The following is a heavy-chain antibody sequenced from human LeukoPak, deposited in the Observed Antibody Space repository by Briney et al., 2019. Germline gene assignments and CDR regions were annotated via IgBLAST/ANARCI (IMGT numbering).Heavy chain of an antibody. CDR1: GGSISGYY. Sequence: PSETLSLTCTVSGGSISGYYWSWIRQPPGKGLEWIGRIKSKTDGGTTDYAAPVKGRFTISRDDSKNTLYLQMNSLKTEDTAVYYCTRGYWFEPWGQGTLVTVSS. CDR3: TRGYWFEP. V-gene: IGHV3-15*01. J-gene: IGHJ5*02. D-gene: IGHD3-10*01. CDR2: IKSKTDGGTT.